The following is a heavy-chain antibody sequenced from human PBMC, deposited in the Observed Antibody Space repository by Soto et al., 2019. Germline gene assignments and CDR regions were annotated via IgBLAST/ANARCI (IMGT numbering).Heavy chain of an antibody. CDR2: IIPIFGTA. Sequence: SVKVSCKACGYTFTSNSIHFVRHAPGQGIKRIGGIIPIFGTANYAQKFQGRVTITADESTSTAYMELSSLRSEDTAVYYCARGYYYDSSGYVWGAFDIWGQGTMVTVS. J-gene: IGHJ3*02. V-gene: IGHV1-69*13. CDR3: ARGYYYDSSGYVWGAFDI. CDR1: GYTFTSNS. D-gene: IGHD3-22*01.